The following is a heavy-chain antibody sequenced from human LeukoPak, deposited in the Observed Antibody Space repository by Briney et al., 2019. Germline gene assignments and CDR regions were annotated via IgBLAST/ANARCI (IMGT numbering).Heavy chain of an antibody. Sequence: SETLSLTCTVSGGSISSYYWSWIRQPPGKGLEWIGYIYYSGSTNYNPSLKSRVTISVDTSKNQFSLKLSSVTAADTAVYYCARLNYGGTGGAFDIWGQGTMVTVSS. CDR1: GGSISSYY. CDR3: ARLNYGGTGGAFDI. J-gene: IGHJ3*02. D-gene: IGHD4-23*01. CDR2: IYYSGST. V-gene: IGHV4-59*08.